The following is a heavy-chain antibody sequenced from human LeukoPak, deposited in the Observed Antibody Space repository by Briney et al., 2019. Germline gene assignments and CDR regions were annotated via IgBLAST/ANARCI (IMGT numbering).Heavy chain of an antibody. V-gene: IGHV3-23*01. Sequence: HPGGSLRLSCAASGFPFSDYYMSWVRQAPGKGLEWVSAISGSGGSTYYADSVKGRFTISRDNSKNTLYLQMNSLRAEDTAVYYCAKDFGRYSSGWYHSVKGNAFDIWGQGTMVTVSS. CDR1: GFPFSDYY. CDR2: ISGSGGST. CDR3: AKDFGRYSSGWYHSVKGNAFDI. J-gene: IGHJ3*02. D-gene: IGHD6-19*01.